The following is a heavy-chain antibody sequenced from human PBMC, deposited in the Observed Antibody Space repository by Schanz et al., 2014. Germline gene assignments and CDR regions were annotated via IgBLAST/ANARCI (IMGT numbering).Heavy chain of an antibody. Sequence: VQLVESGGGLVQPGGSLRLSCAASGFTFSSYGMHWVRQVPGKGLEWVAFIRYDGSSKYYADSVRGRFTISRDDSKNTLYLQMNSLRPEDTAVYYCAKEDRTHSSDYVYWGQGTLVTVSS. CDR3: AKEDRTHSSDYVY. V-gene: IGHV3-30*02. CDR2: IRYDGSSK. D-gene: IGHD3-22*01. J-gene: IGHJ4*02. CDR1: GFTFSSYG.